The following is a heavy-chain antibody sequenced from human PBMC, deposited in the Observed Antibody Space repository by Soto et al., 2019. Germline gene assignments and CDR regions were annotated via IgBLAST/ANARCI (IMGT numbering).Heavy chain of an antibody. V-gene: IGHV1-46*01. Sequence: ASVKVSCKASGFTFTRYYMHWVRQAPGQGLEYMGIINPSGEGTTYAQNFQGRVTLSRDTSTNTVYMELSSLRSGDTAVYFCARSHTYSNCWYDDWGQGTPVTVSS. D-gene: IGHD6-13*01. CDR3: ARSHTYSNCWYDD. J-gene: IGHJ4*02. CDR2: INPSGEGT. CDR1: GFTFTRYY.